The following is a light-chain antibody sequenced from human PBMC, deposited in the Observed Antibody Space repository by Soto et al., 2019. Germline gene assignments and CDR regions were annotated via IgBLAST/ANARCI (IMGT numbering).Light chain of an antibody. V-gene: IGKV3-15*01. CDR3: QQYYTWPRGT. CDR1: RNIISN. Sequence: EIVMTQSPGTLSVSPGERVTLSCRANRNIISNLAWYQQKPGQAPRLLIFFASTRATGVPDRFSGSGSGTDFTLTISSLQSADFGVYYCQQYYTWPRGTFGQGTKLDIK. CDR2: FAS. J-gene: IGKJ1*01.